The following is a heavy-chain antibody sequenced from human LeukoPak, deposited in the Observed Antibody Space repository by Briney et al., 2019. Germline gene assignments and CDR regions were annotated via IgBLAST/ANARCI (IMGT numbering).Heavy chain of an antibody. V-gene: IGHV3-53*01. J-gene: IGHJ5*02. D-gene: IGHD3-3*01. CDR1: GFTVSSNY. CDR3: ARATQEWRGLDWFDP. CDR2: IYSGGST. Sequence: GGSLRLSCAASGFTVSSNYMSWVRQAPGKGLEWVSIIYSGGSTFYADSVKGRFTISRDNAKNSLYLQMNSLRAEDTAVYYCARATQEWRGLDWFDPWGQGTLVTVSS.